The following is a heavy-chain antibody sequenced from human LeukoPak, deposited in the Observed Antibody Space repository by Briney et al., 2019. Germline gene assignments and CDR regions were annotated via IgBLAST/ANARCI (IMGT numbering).Heavy chain of an antibody. CDR2: ISGSGGST. V-gene: IGHV3-23*01. CDR3: ARGVLGFDY. CDR1: GFSVSNNY. Sequence: GGSLRLSCAASGFSVSNNYMSWVRQAPGKGLEWVSAISGSGGSTYYADSVKGRFTISRDNAKNSLYLQMNSLRDEDTAVYYCARGVLGFDYWGQGTLVTVSS. D-gene: IGHD3-16*01. J-gene: IGHJ4*02.